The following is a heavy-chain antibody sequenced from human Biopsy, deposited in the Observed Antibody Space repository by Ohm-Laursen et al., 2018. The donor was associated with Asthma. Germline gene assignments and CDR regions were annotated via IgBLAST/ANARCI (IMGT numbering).Heavy chain of an antibody. J-gene: IGHJ5*02. V-gene: IGHV3-23*01. CDR3: AKITTDRQKANNWFDP. D-gene: IGHD3-22*01. CDR2: ISASGVRT. CDR1: GFAFNNSS. Sequence: RLSCAASGFAFNNSSMTWVRQAPGKGLEWVSSISASGVRTFYADSVKGRFTVSRDSSRNTLYLQPSTLRVEDTAVYFCAKITTDRQKANNWFDPWGQGTLVTVSS.